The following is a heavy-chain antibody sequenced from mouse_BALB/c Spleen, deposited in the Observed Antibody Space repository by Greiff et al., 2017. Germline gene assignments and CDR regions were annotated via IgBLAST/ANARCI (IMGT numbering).Heavy chain of an antibody. V-gene: IGHV3-2*02. CDR1: GYSITSDYA. Sequence: VKVEESGPGLVKPSQSLSLTCTVTGYSITSDYAWNWIRQFPGNKLEWMGYISYSGSTSYNPSLKSRISITRDTSKNQFFLQLNSVTTEDTATYYCARGRWLPHYFDYWGQGTTLTVSS. CDR3: ARGRWLPHYFDY. D-gene: IGHD2-3*01. CDR2: ISYSGST. J-gene: IGHJ2*01.